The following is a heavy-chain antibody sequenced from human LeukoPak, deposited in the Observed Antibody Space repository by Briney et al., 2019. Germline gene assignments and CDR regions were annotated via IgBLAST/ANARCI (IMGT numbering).Heavy chain of an antibody. CDR2: ISYDGSNS. J-gene: IGHJ6*04. CDR3: ARDYGSGSDYYYGMDV. Sequence: GGSLRLSCAASGFTFSVHAMGWVRQAPGKGLEWVAVISYDGSNSYADSVKGRFIISRDNSKTTLYLQMNSLRAEDSAVYYCARDYGSGSDYYYGMDVWGKGTTVIVSS. CDR1: GFTFSVHA. D-gene: IGHD3-10*01. V-gene: IGHV3-30*04.